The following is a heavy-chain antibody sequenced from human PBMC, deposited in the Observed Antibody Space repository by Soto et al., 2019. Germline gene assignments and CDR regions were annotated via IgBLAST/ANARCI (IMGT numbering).Heavy chain of an antibody. Sequence: PSVKVSCKASGYTFTGYYMHWVRQAPGQGLEWMGWINPNSGGTNYAQKFQGWVTITADESTSTAYMELSSLRSEDTAVYNCAKEPVGPDWYFDLWGRGTLVTVSS. V-gene: IGHV1-2*04. CDR1: GYTFTGYY. CDR2: INPNSGGT. CDR3: AKEPVGPDWYFDL. J-gene: IGHJ2*01.